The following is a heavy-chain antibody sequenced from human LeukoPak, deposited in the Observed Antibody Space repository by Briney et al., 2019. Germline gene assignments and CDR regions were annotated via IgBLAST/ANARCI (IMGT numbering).Heavy chain of an antibody. CDR3: AKADGGQWPSSYYYYYMDV. V-gene: IGHV3-23*01. D-gene: IGHD6-19*01. J-gene: IGHJ6*03. CDR2: IASSGDST. CDR1: GFTFSSYA. Sequence: GGSLRLSCAASGFTFSSYAMSWVRQAPGKGLEWVSAIASSGDSTYYADSVKGRFTISRDNSKNTLYLQMNSLRAEDTAVYYCAKADGGQWPSSYYYYYMDVWGKGTTVTVSS.